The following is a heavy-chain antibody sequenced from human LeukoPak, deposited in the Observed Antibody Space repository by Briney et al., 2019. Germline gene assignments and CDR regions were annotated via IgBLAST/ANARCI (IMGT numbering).Heavy chain of an antibody. V-gene: IGHV4-59*08. D-gene: IGHD1-26*01. Sequence: PSETLSLTCSVSGGSINTYYWSWIRQPPGKGLEWIGYVYSSGSTNYNPSLKSRVTISLDTSKNQFSLRLSSVTAADTAVYYCARSGSYYLDYWGQGTLVTVSS. CDR3: ARSGSYYLDY. CDR2: VYSSGST. J-gene: IGHJ4*02. CDR1: GGSINTYY.